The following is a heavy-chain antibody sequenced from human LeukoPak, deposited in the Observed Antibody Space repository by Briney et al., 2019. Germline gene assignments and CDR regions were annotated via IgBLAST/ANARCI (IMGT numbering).Heavy chain of an antibody. V-gene: IGHV4-39*01. Sequence: SDTLSLTCTISGGSISSSSYYWGWIRQPPVKGLEWFGSIYYSGSTYYNPSLKSRVTISVDTSKNQFSLKLSSVTAADTAVYYCARQGYYGSGSYYSDYWGQGTLVTVSS. CDR2: IYYSGST. J-gene: IGHJ4*02. CDR1: GGSISSSSYY. D-gene: IGHD3-10*01. CDR3: ARQGYYGSGSYYSDY.